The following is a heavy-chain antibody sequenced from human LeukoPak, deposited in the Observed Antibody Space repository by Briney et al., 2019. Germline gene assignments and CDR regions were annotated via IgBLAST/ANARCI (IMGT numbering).Heavy chain of an antibody. Sequence: PGRSLRLSCAASGFTFSSYGIHWVRQAPGKGLEWVAVIWYDGSNKYYADSVKGRFTISRDNSKNTLYLQMNSLRAEDTAVYYCARGAYRRYCSSTSCYGFDYWGQGTLVTVSS. J-gene: IGHJ4*02. D-gene: IGHD2-2*01. CDR1: GFTFSSYG. CDR3: ARGAYRRYCSSTSCYGFDY. V-gene: IGHV3-33*01. CDR2: IWYDGSNK.